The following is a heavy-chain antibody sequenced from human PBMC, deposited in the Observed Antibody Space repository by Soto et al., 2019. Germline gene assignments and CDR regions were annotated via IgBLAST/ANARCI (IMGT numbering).Heavy chain of an antibody. J-gene: IGHJ4*02. CDR1: GGSFTSNNG. V-gene: IGHV4-4*02. D-gene: IGHD1-7*01. CDR3: ASRDPGTSVDY. Sequence: ETLALSSAVSGGSFTSNNGWTKVRQPPGQGLEWIGEIYRAGSSNYNPSLKSRVTISLDKSENQFSLKVTSLTAADTAVYYCASRDPGTSVDYWGQGTLVTVSS. CDR2: IYRAGSS.